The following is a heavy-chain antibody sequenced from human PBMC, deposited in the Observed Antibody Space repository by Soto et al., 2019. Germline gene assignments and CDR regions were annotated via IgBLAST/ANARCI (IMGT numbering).Heavy chain of an antibody. Sequence: SETLSLTCAVYGGSFSGYYWSWIRQPPGKGLEWIGEINHSGSTNYNPSLKSRVTISVDTSKNQFSLKLSSVTAADTAVYYCARIRGRRYGDSSPHFDHWGQGTLVTVSS. J-gene: IGHJ4*02. CDR2: INHSGST. D-gene: IGHD4-17*01. V-gene: IGHV4-34*01. CDR1: GGSFSGYY. CDR3: ARIRGRRYGDSSPHFDH.